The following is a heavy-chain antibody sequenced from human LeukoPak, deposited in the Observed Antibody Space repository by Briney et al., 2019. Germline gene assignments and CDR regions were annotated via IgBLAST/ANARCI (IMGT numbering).Heavy chain of an antibody. J-gene: IGHJ4*02. CDR3: AKDEENGDYAWYYFDY. D-gene: IGHD4-17*01. CDR1: GFTFSSYG. V-gene: IGHV3-30*02. CDR2: IRYDGSNK. Sequence: GGSLRLSCAASGFTFSSYGMHWVRQAPGKGLEWVAFIRYDGSNKYYADSVKGRFTISRDNSKNTLYLQMNSLRAEDTAVYYCAKDEENGDYAWYYFDYWGQGTLVTVSS.